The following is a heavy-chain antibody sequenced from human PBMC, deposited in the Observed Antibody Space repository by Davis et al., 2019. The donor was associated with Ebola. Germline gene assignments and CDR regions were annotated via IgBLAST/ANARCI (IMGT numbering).Heavy chain of an antibody. CDR3: ARNIVAQEGWFDP. J-gene: IGHJ5*02. D-gene: IGHD2-15*01. Sequence: AGSLTLSCTVSGGSISSYYWSWIRQPPGKGLEGIGYIYYSGSTNYNPSLKSRVTISVDTSKNQFSLKLSSVTAADTAVYYCARNIVAQEGWFDPWGQGTLVTVSS. CDR1: GGSISSYY. V-gene: IGHV4-59*01. CDR2: IYYSGST.